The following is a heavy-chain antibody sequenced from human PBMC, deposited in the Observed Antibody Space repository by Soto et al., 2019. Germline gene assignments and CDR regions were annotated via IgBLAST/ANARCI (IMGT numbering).Heavy chain of an antibody. D-gene: IGHD3-10*01. J-gene: IGHJ6*03. CDR2: INDIGST. V-gene: IGHV4-34*01. CDR3: ARGPRFMVRGMSYYHRDV. Sequence: QVQLQQWGAGLLKPSATLSLTCGVYGGSISGYYWIWNRQPPARGLAGSGEINDIGSTNFNPSPKSRVTLTVDTFSKQFSVSVACVTGADTAVYYCARGPRFMVRGMSYYHRDVWGKGNTVTVSS. CDR1: GGSISGYY.